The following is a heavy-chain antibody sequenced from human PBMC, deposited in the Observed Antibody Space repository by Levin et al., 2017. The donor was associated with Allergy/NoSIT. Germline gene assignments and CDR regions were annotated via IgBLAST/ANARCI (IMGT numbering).Heavy chain of an antibody. D-gene: IGHD2-15*01. V-gene: IGHV1-2*06. J-gene: IGHJ4*02. Sequence: ASVKVSCKTSGYIFTAYFMHWVRQAPGQGLEWMGRINPNTGDTDYAQRFQGRVTLTRDTSINTAYMDLIRLRSDDTAVYYCARDLGYCSGGSCYDFAYWGQGTLVTVSS. CDR2: INPNTGDT. CDR3: ARDLGYCSGGSCYDFAY. CDR1: GYIFTAYF.